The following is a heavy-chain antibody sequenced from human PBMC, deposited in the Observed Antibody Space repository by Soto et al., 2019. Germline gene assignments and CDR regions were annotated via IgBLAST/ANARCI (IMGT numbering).Heavy chain of an antibody. CDR1: GYPVTAYY. Sequence: QLHLVQSGAVVKKPGASVTVSCSASGYPVTAYYMHWVRQAPGRGLEWMGGINPATGAAKYTQTFQGRVTMTRETSTRTVLMELGGLTSEDPAVFFCARGGGVGVAGSAAFDMWGQGTLVTVSS. D-gene: IGHD3-3*01. J-gene: IGHJ3*02. V-gene: IGHV1-2*02. CDR3: ARGGGVGVAGSAAFDM. CDR2: INPATGAA.